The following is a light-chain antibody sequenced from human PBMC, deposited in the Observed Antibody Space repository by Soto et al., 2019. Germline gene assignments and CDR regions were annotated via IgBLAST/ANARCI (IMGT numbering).Light chain of an antibody. CDR3: CSNADSSTYV. Sequence: QSALTQPASVSGSPGQSITISCTGTSSDVGGYNYVSWYQQHPGKAPKLIIFEASKRPSGVSNRFSGSKSGSTASLTISGLQAEDEADYYCCSNADSSTYVFGTGTKVTVL. CDR2: EAS. V-gene: IGLV2-23*01. CDR1: SSDVGGYNY. J-gene: IGLJ1*01.